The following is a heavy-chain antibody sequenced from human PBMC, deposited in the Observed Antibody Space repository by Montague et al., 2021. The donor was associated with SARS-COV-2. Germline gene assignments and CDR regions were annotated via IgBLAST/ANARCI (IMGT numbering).Heavy chain of an antibody. J-gene: IGHJ5*02. Sequence: SLRLSCAASGFTFSDYAMTWVRQAPGKGLEWVSTINFSGGSTYDADSVKGRFTISRDNSKNTVFLQMNSLRAEDTATYHCAKEQSGCSGGSCYFKSNWFDPWGHGTLVIVSS. CDR1: GFTFSDYA. CDR3: AKEQSGCSGGSCYFKSNWFDP. CDR2: INFSGGST. V-gene: IGHV3-23*01. D-gene: IGHD2-15*01.